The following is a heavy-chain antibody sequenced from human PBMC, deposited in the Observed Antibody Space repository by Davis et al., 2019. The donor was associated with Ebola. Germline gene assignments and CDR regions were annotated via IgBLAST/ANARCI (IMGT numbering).Heavy chain of an antibody. CDR3: ARLAGAFDI. CDR2: INHSGST. J-gene: IGHJ3*02. Sequence: MPGGSLRLSCAVYGGSFSGYYWSWIRQPPGKGLEWIGEINHSGSTNYNPSLKSRVTISVDTSKNQFSLKLSSVTAADTAVYYCARLAGAFDIWGQGTMVTVSS. D-gene: IGHD6-13*01. CDR1: GGSFSGYY. V-gene: IGHV4-34*01.